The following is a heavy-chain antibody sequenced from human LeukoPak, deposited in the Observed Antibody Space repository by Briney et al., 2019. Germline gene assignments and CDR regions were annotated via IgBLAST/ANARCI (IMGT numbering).Heavy chain of an antibody. Sequence: GGSLRLSCEASGFTFSIYHMHWVRQAPGKGLVWVARVNTDGSSTLYADSVKGRFTISRDNDKNTLYLQMNSLRAEDTAVYYCARSHASYSSSWSISYYFDFWGQGTLVLVSS. CDR2: VNTDGSST. J-gene: IGHJ4*02. D-gene: IGHD6-13*01. CDR1: GFTFSIYH. V-gene: IGHV3-74*01. CDR3: ARSHASYSSSWSISYYFDF.